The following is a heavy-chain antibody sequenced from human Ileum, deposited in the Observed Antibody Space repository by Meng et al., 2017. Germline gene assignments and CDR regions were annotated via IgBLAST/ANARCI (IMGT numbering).Heavy chain of an antibody. CDR3: ASGSGSLDY. CDR2: TYYRSKWYS. J-gene: IGHJ4*02. V-gene: IGHV6-1*01. D-gene: IGHD3-3*01. Sequence: VQVQRLGPGLVKPSPTRSPTCAVSGGSVSSNIAAWNWIRQSPLRGLEWLGRTYYRSKWYSEYAVSVKSRISITPDTSKNQFSLQMNSVTPEDTAVYYCASGSGSLDYWGPGTLVTVSS. CDR1: GGSVSSNIAA.